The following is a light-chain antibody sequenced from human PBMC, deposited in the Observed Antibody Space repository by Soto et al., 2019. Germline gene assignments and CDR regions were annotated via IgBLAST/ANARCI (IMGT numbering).Light chain of an antibody. CDR1: SSDVGGYNY. J-gene: IGLJ2*01. CDR3: AAWDDSLNGLHVV. Sequence: QSALAQPTSVSGSPGQSIAISCTGTSSDVGGYNYVSWHQQHPGKAPKVLISVVSNRPSGVSNRFSGSKSGNTASLTISGLQSEDEADYYCAAWDDSLNGLHVVFGGGTKLTVL. CDR2: VVS. V-gene: IGLV2-14*01.